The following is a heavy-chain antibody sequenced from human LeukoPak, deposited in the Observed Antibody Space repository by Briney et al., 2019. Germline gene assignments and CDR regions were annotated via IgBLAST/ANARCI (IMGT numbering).Heavy chain of an antibody. CDR3: AREIGPRQLHLWGSAFDY. CDR1: GYTFTNYY. CDR2: INPSGGGT. Sequence: GASVKVSCKASGYTFTNYYMHWVRQAPGQGLEWMGIINPSGGGTSYAQKFQGRLTMTRDTSTTTVYMELSSLRSEDTAMYYCAREIGPRQLHLWGSAFDYWGQGTLVTVPS. J-gene: IGHJ4*02. D-gene: IGHD5-18*01. V-gene: IGHV1-46*01.